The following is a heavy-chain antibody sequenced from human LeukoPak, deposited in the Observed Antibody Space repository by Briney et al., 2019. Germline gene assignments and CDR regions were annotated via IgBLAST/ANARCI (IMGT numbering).Heavy chain of an antibody. CDR3: ARVTSSEGWIVP. CDR2: IIPILGGA. D-gene: IGHD6-6*01. Sequence: VASVKVSCKASGGTFSSYIISWVRQAPGQGLEWKGRIIPILGGANDAQKFQGRVTITADKSTSTAYMELSSLRSEDTALYYCARVTSSEGWIVPWGQGTLVTVSS. V-gene: IGHV1-69*08. CDR1: GGTFSSYI. J-gene: IGHJ5*02.